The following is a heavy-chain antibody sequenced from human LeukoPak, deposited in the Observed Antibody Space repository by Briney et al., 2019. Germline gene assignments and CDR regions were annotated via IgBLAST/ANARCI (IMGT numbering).Heavy chain of an antibody. J-gene: IGHJ5*02. D-gene: IGHD1-26*01. CDR2: IGPKSADT. CDR3: ARGSFEWFDP. V-gene: IGHV1-2*02. Sequence: GASVKVSCKASGYTFTDYYIHWVRQAPGQGLEWMTYIGPKSADTHYAQKFQGRVTMTLDTSISTAYMELKWLTADDTAVYYCARGSFEWFDPWGQGTLVTVSS. CDR1: GYTFTDYY.